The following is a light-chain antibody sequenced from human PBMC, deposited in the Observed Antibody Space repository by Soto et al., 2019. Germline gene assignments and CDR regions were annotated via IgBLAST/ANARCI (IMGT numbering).Light chain of an antibody. CDR3: ASWDNSLNGLA. CDR2: DNH. V-gene: IGLV1-44*01. CDR1: SSNIGSNF. J-gene: IGLJ3*02. Sequence: QSVLTQPASVSGSPGQSITISCTGSSSNIGSNFVNWYQQLPGTAPKVVIYDNHQRPSGVPDRFSGSKSGTSASLGISGLQPEDEADYYCASWDNSLNGLAFGGGTK.